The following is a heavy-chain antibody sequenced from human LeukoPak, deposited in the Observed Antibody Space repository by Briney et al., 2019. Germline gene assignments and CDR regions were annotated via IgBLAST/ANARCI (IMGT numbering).Heavy chain of an antibody. J-gene: IGHJ6*03. CDR1: GLTVSSNY. V-gene: IGHV3-53*01. Sequence: GGSETLSCAVSGLTVSSNYMSWVRQAPGKGLEWVSVMYSGCTTYYADSVKGRFTISRDNSKNTLYLQMNSLRAEDKDVYYRARAPNRAHYMDVWGKGTAVTVSS. D-gene: IGHD2/OR15-2a*01. CDR3: ARAPNRAHYMDV. CDR2: MYSGCTT.